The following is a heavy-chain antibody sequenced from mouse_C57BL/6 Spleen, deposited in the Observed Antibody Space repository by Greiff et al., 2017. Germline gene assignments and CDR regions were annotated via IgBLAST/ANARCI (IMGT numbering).Heavy chain of an antibody. Sequence: VQLQQPGPELVKPGASVKLSCKASGYTFTSYWMNWVKQRPGQGLEWIGNINPSNGGTNYNEKFKSKATLTVDKSSSTSYMQLSSLTSEDSAVYYCASYYYGYYYALDYWGQGTSVTVSS. CDR1: GYTFTSYW. J-gene: IGHJ4*01. D-gene: IGHD1-1*01. CDR2: INPSNGGT. V-gene: IGHV1-53*01. CDR3: ASYYYGYYYALDY.